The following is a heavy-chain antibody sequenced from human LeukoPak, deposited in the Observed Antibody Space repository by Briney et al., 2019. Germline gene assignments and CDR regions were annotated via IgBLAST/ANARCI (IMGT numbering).Heavy chain of an antibody. J-gene: IGHJ3*02. D-gene: IGHD3-9*01. Sequence: ASVTVSCKASSDTFTDHYVHWVRQAPGQGPEWMGWINPKSGVTISAQNLQGGVTMTRDTSLSTAYMELRRLRSDDTAVYYCARDLALHDTSFVFDMWGQGTMVTVSS. CDR1: SDTFTDHY. CDR3: ARDLALHDTSFVFDM. V-gene: IGHV1-2*02. CDR2: INPKSGVT.